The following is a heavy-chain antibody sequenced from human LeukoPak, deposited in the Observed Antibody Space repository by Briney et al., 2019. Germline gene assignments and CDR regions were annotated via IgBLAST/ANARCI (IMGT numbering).Heavy chain of an antibody. CDR3: AKERRGFYMDA. CDR1: GFTFSSYE. V-gene: IGHV3-48*03. CDR2: ISSSGSTI. Sequence: GGSLRLSCAVSGFTFSSYEMNWVRQAPGKGLEWVSYISSSGSTIYYADSVKGRFTISRDNAKNSLYLLMNSLRAEDTAVYYCAKERRGFYMDAWGTGTTVTISS. J-gene: IGHJ6*03.